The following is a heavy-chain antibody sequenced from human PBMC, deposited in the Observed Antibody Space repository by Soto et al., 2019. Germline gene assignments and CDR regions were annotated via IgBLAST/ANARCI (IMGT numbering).Heavy chain of an antibody. CDR1: GGSISSSFY. D-gene: IGHD6-19*01. CDR2: IYGTGNT. CDR3: RSSSRYSTDV. J-gene: IGHJ6*02. V-gene: IGHV4-39*01. Sequence: QLQLQESGPGLVKPSETLSPSCTVSGGSISSSFYWGWIRQPPGKGLEWIGSIYGTGNTYYNPSLKGRVTISADTSKNQFFLNLISVTAADTAVYYCRSSSRYSTDVWGQGATVTVSS.